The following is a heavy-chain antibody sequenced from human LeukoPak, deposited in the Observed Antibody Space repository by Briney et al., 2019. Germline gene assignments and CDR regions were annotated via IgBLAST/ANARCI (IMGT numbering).Heavy chain of an antibody. CDR3: ARRYDYNNWYMDV. V-gene: IGHV3-48*01. CDR1: GFSFSSYA. Sequence: GESLKISCAASGFSFSSYAMNWVRQAPGKGLEWISYISSNSNTLHYTDSMKGRFTISRDNARQSLYLQMNSLRAEDTAVYYCARRYDYNNWYMDVWGKGTTVIVSS. J-gene: IGHJ6*03. CDR2: ISSNSNTL. D-gene: IGHD5-12*01.